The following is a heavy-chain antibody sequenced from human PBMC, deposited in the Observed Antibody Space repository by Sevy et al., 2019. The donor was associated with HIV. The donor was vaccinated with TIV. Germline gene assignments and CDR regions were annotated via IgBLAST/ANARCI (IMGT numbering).Heavy chain of an antibody. CDR3: VRGRDYGNFDY. Sequence: GGSLRLSCAASGFNFSIYGMHWVRQAPGKGLEWVALIWYDGSNKYYADSVKGRCTISRDNSKNTLSLQMNSLRAEDTAVYYCVRGRDYGNFDYWGQGTLVTVSS. V-gene: IGHV3-33*01. CDR2: IWYDGSNK. D-gene: IGHD4-17*01. J-gene: IGHJ4*02. CDR1: GFNFSIYG.